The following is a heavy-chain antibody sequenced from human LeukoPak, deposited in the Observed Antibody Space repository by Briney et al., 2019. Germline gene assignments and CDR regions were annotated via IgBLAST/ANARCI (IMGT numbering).Heavy chain of an antibody. V-gene: IGHV5-51*01. J-gene: IGHJ6*02. Sequence: GESLKISCKGSGYSFTSYWIGWVRQMPGKGLEWMGIIYPGDSDTRYSPSFQGQVTISADKSISTAYLQWSSLRSEDTAVYYCATWWELRDYYGMDVWGQGTTVTVSS. CDR3: ATWWELRDYYGMDV. CDR1: GYSFTSYW. CDR2: IYPGDSDT. D-gene: IGHD1-26*01.